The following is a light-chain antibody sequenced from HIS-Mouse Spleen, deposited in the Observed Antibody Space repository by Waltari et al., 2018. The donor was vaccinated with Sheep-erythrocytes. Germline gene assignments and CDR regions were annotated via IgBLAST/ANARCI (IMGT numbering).Light chain of an antibody. CDR1: SSHVGSYNL. Sequence: QSALTQPASVSGSPGQSITIPCPGTSSHVGSYNLVSWYQQHPGKAPKLMIYEGSKRPSGVSNCFSGSKSGNTASLTISGLQAEDEADYYCCSYAGSSTPWVFGGGTKLTVL. CDR3: CSYAGSSTPWV. CDR2: EGS. V-gene: IGLV2-23*01. J-gene: IGLJ3*02.